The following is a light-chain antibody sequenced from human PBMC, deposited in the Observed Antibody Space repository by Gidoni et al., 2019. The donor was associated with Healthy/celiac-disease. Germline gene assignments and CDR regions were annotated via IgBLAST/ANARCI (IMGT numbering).Light chain of an antibody. CDR2: LGS. CDR1: QSLLHSNGYNY. CDR3: MQALQTPYT. V-gene: IGKV2-28*01. Sequence: DIVMTQSPLSLPVTPGEPASISCRSSQSLLHSNGYNYLDWYLQKPGQSPQLLIYLGSNRASGVPDRFSGIGSGTDFTLKISRVEAEDVGVYYCMQALQTPYTFXXXTKLEIK. J-gene: IGKJ2*01.